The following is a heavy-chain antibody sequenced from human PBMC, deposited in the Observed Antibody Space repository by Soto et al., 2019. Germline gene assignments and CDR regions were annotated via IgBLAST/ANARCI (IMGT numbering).Heavy chain of an antibody. V-gene: IGHV3-23*01. CDR1: GFTFGTTD. CDR2: IDGSGGIT. Sequence: QLLQSGGGLVQPGGSLTLSCAASGFTFGTTDMSWVRQAPGEGLEWVSTIDGSGGITYYADSVKGRFTISRDNSRNTVYLQMNSLRGDDTALYYCVKISGWFNTWGQGALVTVSS. J-gene: IGHJ5*02. CDR3: VKISGWFNT. D-gene: IGHD3-10*01.